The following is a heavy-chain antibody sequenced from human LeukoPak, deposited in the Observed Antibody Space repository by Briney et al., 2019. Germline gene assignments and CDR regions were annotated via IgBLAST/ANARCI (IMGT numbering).Heavy chain of an antibody. CDR2: IYSGGST. J-gene: IGHJ6*02. CDR1: GFTFSNYA. Sequence: GRSLTLSCAASGFTFSNYAMHWVRQAPGQGLEWVTVIYSGGSTYDAESVKGRFTISRDNSKNTLYLQMNSLRAEDTAVYYCARGAWDVWGQGATVTVSS. CDR3: ARGAWDV. V-gene: IGHV3-66*01.